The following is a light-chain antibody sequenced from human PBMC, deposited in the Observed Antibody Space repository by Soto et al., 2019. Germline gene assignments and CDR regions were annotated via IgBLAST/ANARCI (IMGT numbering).Light chain of an antibody. J-gene: IGLJ2*01. CDR2: NND. CDR1: SSNIGAGHH. Sequence: QAVVTQTPSVSGAPGQRVSVSCTGSSSNIGAGHHVHWYQQLPGTAPKLLIYNNDNRPSGVPDRFSGSKSGTSASLAISGLHAEDEAEYYCQSSDTNLSDVLFGGGTKVTVL. V-gene: IGLV1-40*01. CDR3: QSSDTNLSDVL.